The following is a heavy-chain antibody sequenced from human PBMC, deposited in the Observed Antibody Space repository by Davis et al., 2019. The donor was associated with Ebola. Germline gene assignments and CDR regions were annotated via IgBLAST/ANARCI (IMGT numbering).Heavy chain of an antibody. J-gene: IGHJ6*02. CDR1: GFTFSSYS. CDR3: ARGGVYSSGWSYGMDV. Sequence: GESLKISCAASGFTFSSYSMNWVRQAPGKGLEWVSSISSSSSYIYYADSVKGRFTISRDNAKNSLYLQMNSLRAEDTAVYYCARGGVYSSGWSYGMDVWGQGTTVTVSS. V-gene: IGHV3-21*01. CDR2: ISSSSSYI. D-gene: IGHD6-19*01.